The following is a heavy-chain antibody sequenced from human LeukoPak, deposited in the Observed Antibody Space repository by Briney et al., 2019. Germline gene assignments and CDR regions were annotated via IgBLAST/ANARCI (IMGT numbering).Heavy chain of an antibody. D-gene: IGHD3-3*01. V-gene: IGHV5-51*01. CDR3: ARLDTLPLLRFLEWYPGPFDY. CDR2: IYPGDSDT. J-gene: IGHJ4*02. CDR1: GYSFTSYW. Sequence: GESLKISCKGSGYSFTSYWIGWVRQMPGKGLEWMGIIYPGDSDTRYSPSFQGQVTISADKSISTAYLQWSSLKASDTAMYYRARLDTLPLLRFLEWYPGPFDYWGQGTLVTVSS.